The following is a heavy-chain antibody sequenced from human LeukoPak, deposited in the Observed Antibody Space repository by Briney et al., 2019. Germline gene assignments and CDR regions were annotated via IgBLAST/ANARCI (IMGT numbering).Heavy chain of an antibody. V-gene: IGHV4-59*01. CDR1: GGSISSFY. CDR3: ARASSYYAILTGYYPPSYTDY. CDR2: IYHSGST. J-gene: IGHJ4*02. D-gene: IGHD3-9*01. Sequence: PSETLSLTCTVSGGSISSFYWSWVRQPPGKGLEWIGYIYHSGSTNYNPSLKSHGIISVEPFKNQFSLNMNSVTTADTAVYYCARASSYYAILTGYYPPSYTDYWGQGTLVTVSS.